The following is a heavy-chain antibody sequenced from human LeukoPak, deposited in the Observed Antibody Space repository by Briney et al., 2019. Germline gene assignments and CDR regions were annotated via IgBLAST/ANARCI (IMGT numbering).Heavy chain of an antibody. J-gene: IGHJ4*02. CDR1: GFTFSSYSMN. V-gene: IGHV4-39*01. Sequence: PGGSLRLSCAASGFTFSSYSMNWVRQAPGKGLEWIGSIYYSGSTYYNPSLKSRVTISVDTSKNQFSLKLSSVTAADTAVYYCARHVAGIIDYWGQGTLVTVSS. CDR3: ARHVAGIIDY. D-gene: IGHD6-13*01. CDR2: IYYSGST.